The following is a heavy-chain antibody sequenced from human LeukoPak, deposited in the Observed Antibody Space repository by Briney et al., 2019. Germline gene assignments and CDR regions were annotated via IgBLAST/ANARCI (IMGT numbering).Heavy chain of an antibody. CDR2: IYYSGST. CDR3: ARVGRIAAAGKGGWFDP. V-gene: IGHV4-31*03. J-gene: IGHJ5*02. D-gene: IGHD6-13*01. Sequence: SQTLSLTCTVPGGSISSGGYYWSWIRQHPGKGLEWIGYIYYSGSTYYNPALKSRVTISVDTSKNQFSLKLSSVTAADTAVYYCARVGRIAAAGKGGWFDPWGQGTLVTVSS. CDR1: GGSISSGGYY.